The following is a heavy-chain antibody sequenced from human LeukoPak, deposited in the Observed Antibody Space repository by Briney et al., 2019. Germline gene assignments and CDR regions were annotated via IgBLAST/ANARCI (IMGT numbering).Heavy chain of an antibody. D-gene: IGHD3-9*01. J-gene: IGHJ4*02. Sequence: GASVKVSCKASGYTFTSYGISWVRQAPGQGLEWMGWISVYNGNTNYAQKLQGRVTMTTDTSTSTAYMELRSLRSDDTAVYYCARADVLRYFDWLNPFDYWGQGTLVTVSS. CDR3: ARADVLRYFDWLNPFDY. CDR2: ISVYNGNT. V-gene: IGHV1-18*01. CDR1: GYTFTSYG.